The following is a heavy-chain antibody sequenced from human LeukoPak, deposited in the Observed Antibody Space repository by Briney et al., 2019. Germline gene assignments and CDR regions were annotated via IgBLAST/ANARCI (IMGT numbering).Heavy chain of an antibody. CDR2: LNPNTGET. D-gene: IGHD1-1*01. V-gene: IGHV1-2*02. J-gene: IGHJ4*02. Sequence: ASVKVSCKTSGYTFTGYYMHWLRQAPGQGPEWMGWLNPNTGETKFARKFQGRVTVSRDTSIYTAYMELNRLTSDDTAVYYCARALHNWNDQGSDHWGQGTLVTVSS. CDR1: GYTFTGYY. CDR3: ARALHNWNDQGSDH.